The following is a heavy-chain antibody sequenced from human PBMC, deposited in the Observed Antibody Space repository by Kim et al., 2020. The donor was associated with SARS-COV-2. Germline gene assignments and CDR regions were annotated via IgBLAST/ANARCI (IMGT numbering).Heavy chain of an antibody. CDR2: ISRSGGFI. V-gene: IGHV3-48*03. J-gene: IGHJ5*02. D-gene: IGHD2-2*01. CDR3: ARGAYCTNPSCDAYNWLDG. CDR1: GFTFSTYE. Sequence: GGSLRLSCAASGFTFSTYEMNWVRQAPGKGLEWVSYISRSGGFIFYADSVKGRFTISRDNTNNTLYLQMNSLRAEDTAVYYCARGAYCTNPSCDAYNWLDGWGQGSLVTVSS.